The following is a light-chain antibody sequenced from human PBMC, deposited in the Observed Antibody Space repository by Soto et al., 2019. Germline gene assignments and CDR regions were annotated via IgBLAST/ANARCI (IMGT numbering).Light chain of an antibody. CDR2: NND. V-gene: IGLV1-44*01. CDR3: AAWDDSLNGVL. J-gene: IGLJ2*01. Sequence: QLVLTQPPSASGTPGQRVTISCSGSSSNIGSNFVNWYQQLPGTAPKLLIYNNDQRPSGVPDRFSGSKSGTSASLAFSGLQSEDEANYYCAAWDDSLNGVLFGGGTKVTVL. CDR1: SSNIGSNF.